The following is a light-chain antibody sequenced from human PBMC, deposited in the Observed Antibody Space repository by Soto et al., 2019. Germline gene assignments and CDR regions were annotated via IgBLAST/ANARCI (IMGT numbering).Light chain of an antibody. Sequence: DIQMTQSPSSLSASVGDRVTITCRASQGISNYLAWYQQKPGKVPRLLIYGASTLESGVPSRFSGTRSGTDFTLTICSLQPEDVATYYCQKYDSAPRTFGQGTKVEIK. V-gene: IGKV1-27*01. CDR2: GAS. J-gene: IGKJ1*01. CDR3: QKYDSAPRT. CDR1: QGISNY.